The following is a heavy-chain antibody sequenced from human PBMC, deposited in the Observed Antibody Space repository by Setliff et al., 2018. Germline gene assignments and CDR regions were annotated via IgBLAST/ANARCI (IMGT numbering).Heavy chain of an antibody. J-gene: IGHJ4*02. CDR2: IRYDGSNK. CDR3: VRDLHWGFDY. V-gene: IGHV3-30*02. D-gene: IGHD7-27*01. CDR1: GFTFSDYY. Sequence: GGSLRLSCAASGFTFSDYYMSWIRQAPGKGLEWVAFIRYDGSNKYYADSVKGRFTISRDNAKNSLYLQMNSLRAEDTAVYYCVRDLHWGFDYWGLGTLVTVSS.